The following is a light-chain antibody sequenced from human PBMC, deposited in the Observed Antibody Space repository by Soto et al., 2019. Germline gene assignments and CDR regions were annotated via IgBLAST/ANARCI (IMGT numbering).Light chain of an antibody. J-gene: IGKJ1*01. CDR2: FGS. CDR3: MQAQQTPPT. CDR1: QSLLQSNGYNY. V-gene: IGKV2-28*01. Sequence: DIVMTQSPLSLPVTPGEPASISCSSSQSLLQSNGYNYLDWYLQKPGQSPQLLIYFGSYRASGVPDRFSVSGSGTDFTLKIRRVEAEDVGVYYCMQAQQTPPTFGQGTKVEIK.